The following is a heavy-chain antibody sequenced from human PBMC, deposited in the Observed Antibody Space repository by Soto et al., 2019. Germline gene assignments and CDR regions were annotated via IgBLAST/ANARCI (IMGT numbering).Heavy chain of an antibody. D-gene: IGHD2-21*02. J-gene: IGHJ5*02. V-gene: IGHV4-38-2*02. CDR3: ARGKGHTGLNCFDP. CDR1: GFTFGDYA. Sequence: AGGSLRLSCTASGFTFGDYAMSWFRQAPGKGLEWIGSIYHSGSIYYNPSLKSRVSISVDTSKNHFSLKLSSVTAADTAVYYCARGKGHTGLNCFDPWGQGTLVTVSS. CDR2: IYHSGSI.